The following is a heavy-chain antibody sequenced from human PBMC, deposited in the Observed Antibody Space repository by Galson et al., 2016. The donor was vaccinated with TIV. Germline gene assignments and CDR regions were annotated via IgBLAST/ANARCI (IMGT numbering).Heavy chain of an antibody. D-gene: IGHD7-27*01. CDR2: IDPTYGGT. V-gene: IGHV1-46*03. CDR1: GNIFTRDY. CDR3: IRDLGRLSDF. Sequence: SVKVSCKASGNIFTRDYVHWVRQAPGQGLEWMGVIDPTYGGTTFAQKFQALVTMTRDTSTSTVYMEVSGLKSDDTAVYYCIRDLGRLSDFWGQGTLVTVPS. J-gene: IGHJ4*02.